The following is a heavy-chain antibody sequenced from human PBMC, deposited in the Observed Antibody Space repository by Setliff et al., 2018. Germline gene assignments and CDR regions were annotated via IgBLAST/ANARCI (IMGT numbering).Heavy chain of an antibody. D-gene: IGHD6-6*01. CDR3: ARGRNIAARLLDS. V-gene: IGHV4-34*01. CDR1: GGTFSDYY. J-gene: IGHJ4*02. CDR2: INHRGST. Sequence: PSETLSLTCAAYGGTFSDYYWTWIRQPPGKGREWVGEINHRGSTTYNPSLKSRITISVDTSKDQFSLKVISMTAADTAVYYCARGRNIAARLLDSWGQGTLVTVSS.